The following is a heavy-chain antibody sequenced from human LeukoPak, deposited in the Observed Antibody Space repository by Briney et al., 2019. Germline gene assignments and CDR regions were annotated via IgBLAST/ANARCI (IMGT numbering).Heavy chain of an antibody. Sequence: ASVKVSCKASGGTFSTYAITWVRQAPGQGLEWMGWINPNSGGTNYAQKFQGWVTMTRDTSISTAYMELSRLRSDDTAVYYCARGDYGSGSPFDPWGQGTLVTVSS. J-gene: IGHJ5*02. CDR2: INPNSGGT. V-gene: IGHV1-2*04. CDR1: GGTFSTYA. D-gene: IGHD3-10*01. CDR3: ARGDYGSGSPFDP.